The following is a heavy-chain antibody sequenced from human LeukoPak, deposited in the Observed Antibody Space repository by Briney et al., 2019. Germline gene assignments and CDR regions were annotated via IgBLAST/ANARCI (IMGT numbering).Heavy chain of an antibody. Sequence: PSETLSLTCTVSGGSISSGGYYWSWIRQHLGKGLEWIGYIYYSGSTYYNPSLKSRVTISVDTSKDQFSLKLSSVTAADTAVYYCARALPYSYRYGMDVWGQGTTVTVSS. CDR2: IYYSGST. CDR3: ARALPYSYRYGMDV. CDR1: GGSISSGGYY. V-gene: IGHV4-31*03. J-gene: IGHJ6*02. D-gene: IGHD5-18*01.